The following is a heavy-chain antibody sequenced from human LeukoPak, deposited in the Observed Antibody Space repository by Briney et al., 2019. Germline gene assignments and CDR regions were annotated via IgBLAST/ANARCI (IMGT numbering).Heavy chain of an antibody. CDR1: GFTFSSYA. CDR3: ARDMGSMIVVVITTLQPYYFDY. V-gene: IGHV3-30-3*01. CDR2: ISYDGSNK. J-gene: IGHJ4*02. D-gene: IGHD3-22*01. Sequence: PGGSLRLSCAASGFTFSSYAMHWVRQAPGKGLEWVAVISYDGSNKYYADSVKGRFTISRDNSKNTLYLQMNSLRAEDTAVYYCARDMGSMIVVVITTLQPYYFDYWGQGTLVTVSS.